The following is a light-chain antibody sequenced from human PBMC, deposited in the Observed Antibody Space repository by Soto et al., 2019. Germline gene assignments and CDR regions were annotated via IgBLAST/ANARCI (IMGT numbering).Light chain of an antibody. J-gene: IGKJ1*01. CDR1: QCISRQ. Sequence: DIQMTQSPSTLSASVGDRVSITCRASQCISRQLAWYQQKPGKAPNLLIYQASNLETGVPSRFTGSGSEIEFTLSSSSLELDDLATYFCLQYLSYWTLGQGTKLEV. CDR2: QAS. CDR3: LQYLSYWT. V-gene: IGKV1-5*03.